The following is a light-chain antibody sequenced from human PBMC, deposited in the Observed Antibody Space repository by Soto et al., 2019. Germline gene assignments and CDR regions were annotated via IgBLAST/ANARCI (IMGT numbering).Light chain of an antibody. CDR2: GAS. J-gene: IGKJ1*01. CDR1: QGIGST. Sequence: EIVITQSPATLSVSPGEGVTLSCRASQGIGSTLAWYQQKPGQTPRLLIYGASTRATDVPARFSGSGSGTDFTLTINGLQSEDFAVYYCQQSFTTPRTFGQGTKV. V-gene: IGKV3-15*01. CDR3: QQSFTTPRT.